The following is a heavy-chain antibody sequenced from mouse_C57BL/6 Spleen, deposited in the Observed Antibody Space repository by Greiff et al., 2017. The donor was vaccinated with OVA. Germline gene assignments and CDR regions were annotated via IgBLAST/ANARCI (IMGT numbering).Heavy chain of an antibody. CDR3: ARRDSSGYVYFDV. CDR1: GYTFTDYY. CDR2: INPNNGGT. D-gene: IGHD3-2*02. Sequence: EVQLQQSGPELVKPGASVKISCKASGYTFTDYYMNWVKQSHGKSLEWIGDINPNNGGTSYNQKFKGKATLTVDKSSSTAYMELRSLTSEDSAVYYCARRDSSGYVYFDVWGTGTTVTVSS. J-gene: IGHJ1*03. V-gene: IGHV1-26*01.